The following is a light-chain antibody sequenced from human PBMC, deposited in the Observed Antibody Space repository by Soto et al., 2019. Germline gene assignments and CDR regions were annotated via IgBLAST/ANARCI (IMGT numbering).Light chain of an antibody. CDR1: SSDVGGYNY. Sequence: QSALTQPPSAPGSHGQSVTISCTGTSSDVGGYNYVSWYQQHPGKAPKLMIYEVSKRPSGVPDRFSGSKSGNTASLTVSGLKAEDEADYYCSSYAGSNIVVFGGGTQLTV. J-gene: IGLJ2*01. CDR3: SSYAGSNIVV. V-gene: IGLV2-8*01. CDR2: EVS.